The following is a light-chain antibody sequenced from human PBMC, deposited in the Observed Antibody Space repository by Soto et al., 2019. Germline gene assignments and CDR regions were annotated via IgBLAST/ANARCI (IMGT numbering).Light chain of an antibody. CDR3: QRYNSYSEA. V-gene: IGKV1-5*03. J-gene: IGKJ1*01. CDR1: QTISSW. Sequence: DIQMTQSPSTLSGSVGDRVTITCRASQTISSWLAWYQQKPGKAPKLLIYKASTLKSGVPSRFSGSGSGTEFTLTISSRQPDDFATYYCQRYNSYSEAYGQGTKLELK. CDR2: KAS.